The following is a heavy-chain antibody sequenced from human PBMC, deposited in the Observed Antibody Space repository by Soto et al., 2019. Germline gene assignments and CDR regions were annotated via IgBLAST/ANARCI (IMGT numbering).Heavy chain of an antibody. CDR3: ARDLAPDLRNYYYGMDV. CDR1: GGTFSSYA. V-gene: IGHV1-69*12. J-gene: IGHJ6*02. CDR2: IIPIFGTA. Sequence: QVQLVQSGAEVKKPGSSVKVSCKASGGTFSSYAISWVRQAPGQGLEWMGGIIPIFGTANYAQKFQGRVTITADESTSTADMELSSLGSEDTAVYYCARDLAPDLRNYYYGMDVWGQGTTFTVSS. D-gene: IGHD2-21*02.